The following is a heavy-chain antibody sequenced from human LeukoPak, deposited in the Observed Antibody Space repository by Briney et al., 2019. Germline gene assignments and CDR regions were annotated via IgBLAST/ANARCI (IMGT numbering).Heavy chain of an antibody. CDR3: ARGPDIVVVPAAKAAGGLDY. V-gene: IGHV4-34*01. D-gene: IGHD2-2*01. Sequence: SETLSLTCAVYGGSFSGYYWSWIRQPPGKGLEWIGEINHSGSTNYNPPLKSRGTISVETSKNQFSLKLSSVAAADTAVYYCARGPDIVVVPAAKAAGGLDYWGQGTLVTVSS. J-gene: IGHJ4*02. CDR1: GGSFSGYY. CDR2: INHSGST.